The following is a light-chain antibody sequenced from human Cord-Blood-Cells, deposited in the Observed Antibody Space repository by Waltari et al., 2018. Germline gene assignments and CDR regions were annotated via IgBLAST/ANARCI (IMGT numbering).Light chain of an antibody. Sequence: SSELTQDPAVSVALGQTVRITCQVDSLRSYYASWYQQKQGQAPVLVIYGKNNRPSGIPDRFSGSSSGNTASLTIPGAQAEDEADYYCNSRDSSGNHVVFGGGTKLTVL. CDR2: GKN. CDR1: SLRSYY. J-gene: IGLJ2*01. CDR3: NSRDSSGNHVV. V-gene: IGLV3-19*01.